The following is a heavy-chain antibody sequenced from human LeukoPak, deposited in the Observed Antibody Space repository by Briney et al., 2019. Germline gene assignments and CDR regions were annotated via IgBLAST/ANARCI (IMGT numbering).Heavy chain of an antibody. D-gene: IGHD1-1*01. V-gene: IGHV4-39*01. Sequence: SETLSLTCTVSGGSISSSSYYWGWIRQPPGKGLEWIGSIYYSGSTYYNPSLKSRVTISVDTSKNQFSLKLSSVTAADTAVYYCARLGREGYHFDYWGQGTLVTVSS. CDR1: GGSISSSSYY. CDR2: IYYSGST. CDR3: ARLGREGYHFDY. J-gene: IGHJ4*02.